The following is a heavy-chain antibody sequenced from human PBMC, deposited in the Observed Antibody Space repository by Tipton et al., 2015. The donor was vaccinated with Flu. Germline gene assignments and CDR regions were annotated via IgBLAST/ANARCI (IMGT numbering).Heavy chain of an antibody. J-gene: IGHJ5*02. CDR1: DFSFSSTW. V-gene: IGHV3-7*03. CDR3: AKAYGVGSHPLDL. CDR2: IKRDGSEE. D-gene: IGHD3-10*01. Sequence: SLRLSCAASDFSFSSTWMNWVRQAPGKGLEWVANIKRDGSEEYYVDAVKGRFTISRDNLKNMWFLQMNSLTVEDTAFYYCAKAYGVGSHPLDLWGQGTLVSVSS.